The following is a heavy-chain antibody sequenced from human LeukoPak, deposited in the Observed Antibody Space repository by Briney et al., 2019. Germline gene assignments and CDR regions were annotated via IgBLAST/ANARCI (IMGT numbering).Heavy chain of an antibody. J-gene: IGHJ4*02. CDR2: ISGSGAP. V-gene: IGHV3-23*01. CDR1: RFTFSSCD. Sequence: GGSLRLSCAASRFTFSSCDMSWVRQAPGKGLEWVSAISGSGAPYYSDALKGRCTISRDNSKNNLYLQMNNRRTDDAAAYYYSKDDHGGSGWCDYFDQWGQGTIVTVCS. CDR3: SKDDHGGSGWCDYFDQ. D-gene: IGHD6-19*01.